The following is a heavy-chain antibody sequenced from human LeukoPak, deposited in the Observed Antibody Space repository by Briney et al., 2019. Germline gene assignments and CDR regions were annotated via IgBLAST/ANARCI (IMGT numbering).Heavy chain of an antibody. Sequence: SETLSLTCAVYGGSFSGYYRSWIRQPPGKGLEWIGEINHSGSTNYNPSLKSRVTISVDTSKNQFSLKLSSVTAADTAVYYCARGQWHAVYFDYWGQGTLVTVSS. CDR1: GGSFSGYY. CDR2: INHSGST. V-gene: IGHV4-34*01. J-gene: IGHJ4*02. CDR3: ARGQWHAVYFDY. D-gene: IGHD2-8*01.